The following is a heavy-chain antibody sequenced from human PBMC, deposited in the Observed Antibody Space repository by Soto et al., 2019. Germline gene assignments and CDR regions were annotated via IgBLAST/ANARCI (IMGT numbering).Heavy chain of an antibody. CDR1: GGSISGSY. CDR2: VYYTGST. CDR3: ARRVAVPGAHIDY. D-gene: IGHD6-19*01. J-gene: IGHJ4*02. V-gene: IGHV4-59*01. Sequence: SETLSLTCSVSGGSISGSYWSWIRQSPGKGLEWLGYVYYTGSTNYSPSLRSRVSISVDTSKNEFSLRLSSVTAADTAVYFCARRVAVPGAHIDYWGQGTKVTVSS.